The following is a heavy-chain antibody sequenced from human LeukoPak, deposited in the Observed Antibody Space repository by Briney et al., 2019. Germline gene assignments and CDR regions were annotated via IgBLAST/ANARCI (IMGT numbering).Heavy chain of an antibody. CDR2: IYASGST. D-gene: IGHD1-26*01. V-gene: IGHV4-4*09. J-gene: IGHJ4*02. Sequence: SETLSLTCTVSGGSISSYYWSWIRQPPGKGLEWIGYIYASGSTNYNPSLKSRVTISVDTSKNQFSLKLSSVTAADTAVYYCARHMRAEYSGSYYGFDYWAREPWSPSPQ. CDR3: ARHMRAEYSGSYYGFDY. CDR1: GGSISSYY.